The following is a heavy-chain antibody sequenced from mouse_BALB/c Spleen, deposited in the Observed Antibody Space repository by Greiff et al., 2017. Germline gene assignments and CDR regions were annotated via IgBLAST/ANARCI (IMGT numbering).Heavy chain of an antibody. V-gene: IGHV1-9*01. D-gene: IGHD2-10*02. Sequence: QVQLQQSGAELMKPGASVKISCKATGYTFSSYWIEWVKQRPGHGLEWIGEILPGSGSTNYNEKFKGKATFTADTSSNTAYMQLSSLTSEDSAVYYCARREYGNYEAWFAYWGQGTLVTVSA. CDR2: ILPGSGST. J-gene: IGHJ3*01. CDR3: ARREYGNYEAWFAY. CDR1: GYTFSSYW.